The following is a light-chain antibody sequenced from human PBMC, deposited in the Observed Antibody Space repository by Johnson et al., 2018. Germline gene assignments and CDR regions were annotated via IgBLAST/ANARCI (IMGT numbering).Light chain of an antibody. CDR2: ENN. CDR1: SSNIGNNY. J-gene: IGLJ1*01. V-gene: IGLV1-51*02. Sequence: QSVLTQPPSVSAAPGQKVTISCSGSSSNIGNNYVSWYQQLLGTAPKLLIYENNKRPSGIPDRFSGSKSGTSATLGITGLQTGDEADYYCGTWDSSLSAGNVVGTGTKVTVL. CDR3: GTWDSSLSAGNV.